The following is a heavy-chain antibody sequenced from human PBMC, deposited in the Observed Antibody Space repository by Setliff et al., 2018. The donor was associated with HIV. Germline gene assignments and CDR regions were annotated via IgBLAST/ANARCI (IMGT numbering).Heavy chain of an antibody. V-gene: IGHV1-18*01. J-gene: IGHJ4*02. Sequence: ASVKVSCKASGYTFTTFGINWVRQAPGQGLEWMGWISAYNDNTNYAQNLQGRVTMTTDTSTSTAYMELSSLRSEDTAVYYCARAERGFSSSGWYNHWGQGTLVTVS. CDR1: GYTFTTFG. CDR3: ARAERGFSSSGWYNH. CDR2: ISAYNDNT. D-gene: IGHD6-19*01.